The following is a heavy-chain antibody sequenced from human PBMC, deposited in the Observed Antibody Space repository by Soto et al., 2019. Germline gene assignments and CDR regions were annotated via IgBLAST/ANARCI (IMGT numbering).Heavy chain of an antibody. V-gene: IGHV4-59*01. D-gene: IGHD3-10*01. CDR2: ISHTGIT. Sequence: PSETLSLTCTVSGGSISGYFWTWIRQPPGKGLEWIGYISHTGITNYNSSLKSRVTMSVDTSKNQFSLRVSSLTAADTAVYYCARKEYYFYYWGQGILVTVSS. J-gene: IGHJ4*02. CDR3: ARKEYYFYY. CDR1: GGSISGYF.